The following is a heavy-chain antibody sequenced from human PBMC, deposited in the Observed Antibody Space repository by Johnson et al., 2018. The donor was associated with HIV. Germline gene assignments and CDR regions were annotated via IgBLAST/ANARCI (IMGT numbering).Heavy chain of an antibody. CDR1: GFTFSSYD. Sequence: VQLVESGGGLVQPGGSLRLSCAASGFTFSSYDMHWVRQATGKGLEWVSAIGTVGDTYYVGSVKGRFTISRDNAKNSLYLQVNSRRAGDTAVYYCARACSAANCYSAQAFDIWGQGTMVTVSS. D-gene: IGHD2-15*01. CDR3: ARACSAANCYSAQAFDI. CDR2: IGTVGDT. J-gene: IGHJ3*02. V-gene: IGHV3-13*01.